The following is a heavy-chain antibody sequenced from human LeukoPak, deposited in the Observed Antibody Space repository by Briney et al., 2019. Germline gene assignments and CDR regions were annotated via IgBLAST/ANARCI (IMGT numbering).Heavy chain of an antibody. CDR1: GGSISSYY. CDR2: IYYSGST. CDR3: ARSRYGDYGLSDY. J-gene: IGHJ4*02. V-gene: IGHV4-59*08. Sequence: SETLSLTCTVSGGSISSYYWSWIRQPPGKGLEWIGYIYYSGSTNYNPSLKSRVTISVDTSKNQFSLKLSSVTAADTAVYYCARSRYGDYGLSDYWGQGILVTVSS. D-gene: IGHD4-17*01.